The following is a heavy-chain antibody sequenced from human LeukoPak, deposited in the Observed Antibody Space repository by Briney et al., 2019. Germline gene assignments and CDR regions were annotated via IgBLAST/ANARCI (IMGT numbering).Heavy chain of an antibody. V-gene: IGHV1-69*04. CDR2: IIPILGIA. J-gene: IGHJ4*02. CDR1: GGTFSSYA. Sequence: GASVKVSCKASGGTFSSYAISWVRQAPGQGLEWMGRIIPILGIANYAQKFQGRVTITADKSTSTAYMELSSLRSEDTAVYYCARDSIGIVGSVIAAAGTRFDYWGQGTLVTVSS. D-gene: IGHD6-13*01. CDR3: ARDSIGIVGSVIAAAGTRFDY.